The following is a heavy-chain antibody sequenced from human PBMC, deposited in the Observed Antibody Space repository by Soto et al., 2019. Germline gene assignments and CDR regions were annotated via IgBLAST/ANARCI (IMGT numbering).Heavy chain of an antibody. Sequence: PGESLKISCKGSGYSFTSYWIIWVRQMPGKGLEWMGRIDPSDSYTNYSPSFQGHVTISADKSISTAYLQWSSLKASDTAMYYCARLPFRVRGGYYYNDMDVRGQGTTVTVS. CDR1: GYSFTSYW. D-gene: IGHD3-10*01. CDR2: IDPSDSYT. V-gene: IGHV5-10-1*01. CDR3: ARLPFRVRGGYYYNDMDV. J-gene: IGHJ6*02.